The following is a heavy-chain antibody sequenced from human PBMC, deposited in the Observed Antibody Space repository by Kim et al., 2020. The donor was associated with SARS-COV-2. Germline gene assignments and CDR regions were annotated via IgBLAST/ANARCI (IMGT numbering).Heavy chain of an antibody. D-gene: IGHD2-21*02. V-gene: IGHV1-2*02. Sequence: ASVKVSCKASGYTFTGYYMHWVRQAPGQGLEWMGWINPNSGGTNYAQKFQGRVTMTRDTSISTAYMELSRLRSDDTAVYYCARDSEWLRLGCGGDCPYDYWGQGTLVTVSS. J-gene: IGHJ4*02. CDR3: ARDSEWLRLGCGGDCPYDY. CDR2: INPNSGGT. CDR1: GYTFTGYY.